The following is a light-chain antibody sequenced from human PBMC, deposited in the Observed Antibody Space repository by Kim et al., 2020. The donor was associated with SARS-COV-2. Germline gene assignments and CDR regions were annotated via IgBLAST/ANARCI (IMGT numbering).Light chain of an antibody. V-gene: IGKV3-20*01. J-gene: IGKJ1*01. CDR3: HQYGSSPQT. CDR1: QSVTSNY. CDR2: GAS. Sequence: SPGERAPRSGRASQSVTSNYLAWYQQKPGQAPRLFIYGASNRATGIPGRLSGSGSGTDFTLTISSLEPEDFAVFYCHQYGSSPQTFGQGTKVDIK.